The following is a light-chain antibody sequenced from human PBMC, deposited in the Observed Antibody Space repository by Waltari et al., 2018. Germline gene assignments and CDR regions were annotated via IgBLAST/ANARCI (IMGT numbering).Light chain of an antibody. CDR2: RND. V-gene: IGLV1-47*01. J-gene: IGLJ3*02. CDR3: AAWDDSLSASL. CDR1: SFNIGGNY. Sequence: QTVLTQPPSVSGTPGQRVTISCSGSSFNIGGNYVYWFQQLPGTDPKLLIYRNDERPSGGPDRIPGSKSGTSASLAISGLRSEDEAHYYCAAWDDSLSASLFGGGTKLTVL.